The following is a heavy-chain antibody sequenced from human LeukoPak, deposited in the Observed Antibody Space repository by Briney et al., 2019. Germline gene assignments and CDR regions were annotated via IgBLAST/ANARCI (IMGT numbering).Heavy chain of an antibody. CDR2: IYSDGST. CDR1: GFTVSSNY. D-gene: IGHD1-26*01. V-gene: IGHV3-66*01. J-gene: IGHJ4*02. CDR3: ATTGVGSGSYFAWSRFDYFDY. Sequence: GGSLRPSCAASGFTVSSNYMSWVRQAPGKGLEWVSVIYSDGSTYYADSVKGRFTISRDNSKNTLYLQMNSLRAEDTAVYYCATTGVGSGSYFAWSRFDYFDYWGQGTLVTVSS.